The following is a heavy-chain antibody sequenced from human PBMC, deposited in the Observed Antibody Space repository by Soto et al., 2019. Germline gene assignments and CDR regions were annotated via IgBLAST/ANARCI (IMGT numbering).Heavy chain of an antibody. CDR1: GGSFSGYY. J-gene: IGHJ4*02. Sequence: SETLSLTCAVYGGSFSGYYWSWIRQPPGKGLEWIGEINHSGSTNYNPSLKSRVTISVDTSKNQFSLKLSSVTAADTAVYYCARGHYDFWSGYFATIDYWGQGTLVTVPS. D-gene: IGHD3-3*01. CDR2: INHSGST. CDR3: ARGHYDFWSGYFATIDY. V-gene: IGHV4-34*01.